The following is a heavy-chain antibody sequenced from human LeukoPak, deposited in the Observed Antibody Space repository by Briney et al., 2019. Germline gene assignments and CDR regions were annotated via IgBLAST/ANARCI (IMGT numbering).Heavy chain of an antibody. V-gene: IGHV4-59*08. D-gene: IGHD5-12*01. CDR3: AKGNGYGLIDY. J-gene: IGHJ4*02. Sequence: SETLSLTCTVSGGSISSFYWSWIRQPPGKGLEWIGYISYSGSTNYNPSLKSRVTISVDTSKNQFYLKLSSVTAADTAMYYCAKGNGYGLIDYWGQGTLVTVSS. CDR1: GGSISSFY. CDR2: ISYSGST.